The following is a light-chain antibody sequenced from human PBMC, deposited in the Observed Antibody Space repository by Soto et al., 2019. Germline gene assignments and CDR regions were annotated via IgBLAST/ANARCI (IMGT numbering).Light chain of an antibody. Sequence: EIVMTQSPVTLSVSPGERATLSCRASQSVRRDLAWYQQKPGQPPRLLMYGASTSATGIPARFSGSGSGTEFTLTISSLQSEDFAVYYWQQYNNWPITFGHGTRLEIK. CDR2: GAS. J-gene: IGKJ5*01. V-gene: IGKV3-15*01. CDR3: QQYNNWPIT. CDR1: QSVRRD.